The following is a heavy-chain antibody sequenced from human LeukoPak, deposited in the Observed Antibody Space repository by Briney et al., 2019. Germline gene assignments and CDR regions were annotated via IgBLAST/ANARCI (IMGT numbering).Heavy chain of an antibody. CDR1: GFTFSSYS. CDR2: ISSSSSYI. D-gene: IGHD3-22*01. Sequence: GGSLRLSFAASGFTFSSYSMNWVRQAPGKGLEWVSSISSSSSYIYYADSVKGRFTISRDNAKNSLYLQMNSLRAEDTAVYYCARAAFYYYDSQLYGMDVWGQGTTVTVSS. J-gene: IGHJ6*02. CDR3: ARAAFYYYDSQLYGMDV. V-gene: IGHV3-21*01.